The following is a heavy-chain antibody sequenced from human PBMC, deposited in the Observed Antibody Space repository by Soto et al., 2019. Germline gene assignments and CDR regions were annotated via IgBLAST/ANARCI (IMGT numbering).Heavy chain of an antibody. CDR1: GYTFTGYY. J-gene: IGHJ6*02. CDR2: INPNSGGT. D-gene: IGHD5-18*01. V-gene: IGHV1-2*04. CDR3: ARGATAMGPLGYYGMDV. Sequence: ASVKVSCKASGYTFTGYYMHWVRQAPGQGLEWMGWINPNSGGTNYAQKFQGWVTMTRDTSISTAYMELSRLRSDDTAVYYCARGATAMGPLGYYGMDVWGQGTTVTVSS.